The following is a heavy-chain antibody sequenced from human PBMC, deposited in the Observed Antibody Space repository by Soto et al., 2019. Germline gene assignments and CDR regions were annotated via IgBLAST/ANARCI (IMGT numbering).Heavy chain of an antibody. CDR3: AKVITMIVVVIRGAFDI. J-gene: IGHJ3*02. D-gene: IGHD3-22*01. V-gene: IGHV3-23*01. CDR1: GFTFSSYA. Sequence: GGSLRLSCAASGFTFSSYAMSWVRQAPGKGLEWVSAISGSGGSTYYADSVKGRFTISRDNSKNTLYLQMNSLRAEDTAVYYCAKVITMIVVVIRGAFDIWGQGTMVTVSS. CDR2: ISGSGGST.